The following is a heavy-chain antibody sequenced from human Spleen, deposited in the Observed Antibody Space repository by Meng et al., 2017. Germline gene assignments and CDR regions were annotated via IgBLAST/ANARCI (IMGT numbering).Heavy chain of an antibody. D-gene: IGHD2-15*01. J-gene: IGHJ4*02. CDR1: GGTFSSYA. Sequence: GRLVESGAEVKKPGSSEKVSCKASGGTFSSYAISWVRQAPGQGLEWMGGIIPIFGTANYAQKFQGRVTITADESTSTAYMELSSLRSEDTAVYYCARDVGYCSGGSCYSMGDYWGQGTLVTVSS. V-gene: IGHV1-69*01. CDR3: ARDVGYCSGGSCYSMGDY. CDR2: IIPIFGTA.